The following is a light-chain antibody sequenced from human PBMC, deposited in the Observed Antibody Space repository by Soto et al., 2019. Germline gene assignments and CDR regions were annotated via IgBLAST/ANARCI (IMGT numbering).Light chain of an antibody. J-gene: IGLJ1*01. Sequence: QSVLTQPPSVSGAPGQRVTMSCTGSRSNIGAGYDVHWYQQLPGTAPKLLIYGNSNRPSGVPDRFSGSKSGTSASLAITGLQAEDEGDYYCQSYDSSLSGSYVFGTGTKVTVL. CDR1: RSNIGAGYD. CDR3: QSYDSSLSGSYV. CDR2: GNS. V-gene: IGLV1-40*01.